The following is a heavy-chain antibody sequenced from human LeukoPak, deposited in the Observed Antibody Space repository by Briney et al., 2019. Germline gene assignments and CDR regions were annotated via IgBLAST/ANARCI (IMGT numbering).Heavy chain of an antibody. D-gene: IGHD2-15*01. CDR3: ARNMAPQVALGYFGMDV. V-gene: IGHV3-74*01. J-gene: IGHJ6*02. Sequence: PGGSLRLSCAASGFIFSNYWMRWVRQAPGQGLVWVSRINSDGTTTRYADSVKGRYTISRDNARNTLYLQMNSLRPEDTALYYCARNMAPQVALGYFGMDVWGQGTTVTVSS. CDR1: GFIFSNYW. CDR2: INSDGTTT.